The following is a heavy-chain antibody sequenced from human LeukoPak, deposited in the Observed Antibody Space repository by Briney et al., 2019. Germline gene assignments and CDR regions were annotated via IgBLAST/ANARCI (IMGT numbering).Heavy chain of an antibody. J-gene: IGHJ4*02. CDR3: ANLPRGDY. D-gene: IGHD3-10*01. CDR2: ICSGGDT. CDR1: AFTVSRNY. V-gene: IGHV3-53*01. Sequence: GGSLRLSCAASAFTVSRNYMSWVRQAPGKGLEWVSVICSGGDTYYADFVKGRFTISRDNSKNTLYLQINSLTAEDTAVYYCANLPRGDYWGLGTLVTVSS.